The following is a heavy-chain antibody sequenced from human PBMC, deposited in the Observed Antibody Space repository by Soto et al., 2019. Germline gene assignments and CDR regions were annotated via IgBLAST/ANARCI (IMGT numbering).Heavy chain of an antibody. V-gene: IGHV1-3*01. D-gene: IGHD3-22*01. CDR3: AGDSSGYYYPNWFDP. Sequence: ASVKVSCKASGYTFTSYAMHWVRQAPGQRLEWMGWINAGNGNTKYSQKFQGRVTITRDTSASTAYMELSSLRSEDTAVYYCAGDSSGYYYPNWFDPWGQGTLVTVSS. CDR2: INAGNGNT. J-gene: IGHJ5*02. CDR1: GYTFTSYA.